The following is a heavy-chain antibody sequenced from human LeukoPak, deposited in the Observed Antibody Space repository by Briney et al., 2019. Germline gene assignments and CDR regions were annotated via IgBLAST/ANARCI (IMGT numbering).Heavy chain of an antibody. D-gene: IGHD6-13*01. Sequence: GGALRLSCAASGFTFSSYGMSWVRQAPGKGLEWVANIKQDGSEKYYVDSVKGRFTISRDSAKNSLYLQMNSLRAEDTAVYYCARDAAVQQLGYYYYYMDVWGKGITVTVSS. V-gene: IGHV3-7*01. CDR1: GFTFSSYG. J-gene: IGHJ6*03. CDR3: ARDAAVQQLGYYYYYMDV. CDR2: IKQDGSEK.